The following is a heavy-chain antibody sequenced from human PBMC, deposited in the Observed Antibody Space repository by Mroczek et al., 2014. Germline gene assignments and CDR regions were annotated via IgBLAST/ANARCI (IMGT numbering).Heavy chain of an antibody. D-gene: IGHD1-1*01. V-gene: IGHV1-2*02. CDR1: GYTFTGYY. Sequence: SGAEVKKPGASVKVSCKASGYTFTGYYMHWVRQAPGQGLEWMGWINPNSGGTNYAQKFQGRVTMTRDTSISTAYMELSRLRSDDTAVYYCARARGGTTQATLFQSDYWGQGTLVTVSS. J-gene: IGHJ4*02. CDR3: ARARGGTTQATLFQSDY. CDR2: INPNSGGT.